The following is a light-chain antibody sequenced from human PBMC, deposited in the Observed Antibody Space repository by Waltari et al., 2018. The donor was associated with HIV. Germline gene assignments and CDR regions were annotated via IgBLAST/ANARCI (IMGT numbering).Light chain of an antibody. Sequence: TQPPSVSVSSGHPISVTCTGDKLADKYPCWYQKKPGQPPLLLVYQGSRLPSGVPERFSAARSANTATLTIRGAQPVDEAEYFCQAWDANSVIFGGGTALSVL. V-gene: IGLV3-1*01. CDR1: KLADKY. CDR3: QAWDANSVI. CDR2: QGS. J-gene: IGLJ2*01.